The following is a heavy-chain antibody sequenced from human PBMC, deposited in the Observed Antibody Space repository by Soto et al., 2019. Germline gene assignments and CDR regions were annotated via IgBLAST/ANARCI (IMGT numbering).Heavy chain of an antibody. J-gene: IGHJ2*01. V-gene: IGHV4-30-4*01. CDR1: GGSISSGDYY. CDR3: ARGLRSTVTTYWYFDL. CDR2: IYYSGST. Sequence: QVQLQESGPGLVKPSQTLSLTCTVSGGSISSGDYYWSWIRQPPGKGLEWIGYIYYSGSTYYNPSLKSRVTISVDTSKTQFSLKLSFVTAADTAVYYCARGLRSTVTTYWYFDLWGRGTLVTVSS. D-gene: IGHD4-17*01.